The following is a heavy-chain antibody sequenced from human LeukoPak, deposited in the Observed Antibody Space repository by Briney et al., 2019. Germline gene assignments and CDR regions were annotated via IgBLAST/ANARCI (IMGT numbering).Heavy chain of an antibody. J-gene: IGHJ6*03. Sequence: PGGSLRLSCAASGFTFDDYGMSWVRQAPGKGLGWVSGINWNGGSTGYADSVKGRFTISRDNAKNSLYLQMNSLRAEDTALYYCARDPTAHYYYYYMDVWGKGTTVTVSS. V-gene: IGHV3-20*04. CDR2: INWNGGST. CDR1: GFTFDDYG. CDR3: ARDPTAHYYYYYMDV.